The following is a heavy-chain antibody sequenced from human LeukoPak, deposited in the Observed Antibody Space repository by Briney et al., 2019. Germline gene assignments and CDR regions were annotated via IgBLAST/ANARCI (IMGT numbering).Heavy chain of an antibody. CDR1: GGSISSYY. V-gene: IGHV4-59*01. J-gene: IGHJ3*02. CDR3: ARDLRKSQWLGDAFDI. Sequence: PSETLSLTCTVSGGSISSYYWSWIRQPPGKGLEWIGYIYYSGSTNYSPSLKSRVTISVDTSKNQFSLKLSSVTAADTAVYYCARDLRKSQWLGDAFDIWGQGTMVTVSS. CDR2: IYYSGST. D-gene: IGHD6-19*01.